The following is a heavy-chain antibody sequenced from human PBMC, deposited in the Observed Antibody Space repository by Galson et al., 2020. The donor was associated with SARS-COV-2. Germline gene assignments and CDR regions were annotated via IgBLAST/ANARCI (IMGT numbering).Heavy chain of an antibody. CDR3: THRRRLPTVDYGMDV. V-gene: IGHV2-5*02. D-gene: IGHD2-2*01. CDR1: GFSLTSSEVA. J-gene: IGHJ6*02. CDR2: IYWDDDK. Sequence: KMSGPTLVKPTQTLTLTCTFSGFSLTSSEVAVGWVRQPPGKALEWPALIYWDDDKRYSPSLRSRLTITKDTSKNQVVLTVTNVDPVDTATYYCTHRRRLPTVDYGMDVWGQGTTVTVSS.